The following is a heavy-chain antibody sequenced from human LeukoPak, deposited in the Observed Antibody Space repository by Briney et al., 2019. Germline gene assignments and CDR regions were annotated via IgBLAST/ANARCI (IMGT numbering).Heavy chain of an antibody. J-gene: IGHJ4*02. D-gene: IGHD3-22*01. CDR3: ATLDSYYDTSGRPLLPD. CDR2: FNREDDAP. Sequence: ASVKVPCKVSGYSVNELSMHWVRQAPGLGLEWMGGFNREDDAPVYAQQFQGRVTMTEDTSTDTAYMELSSLRSEDKALYYCATLDSYYDTSGRPLLPDWGQGTLVTVSS. CDR1: GYSVNELS. V-gene: IGHV1-24*01.